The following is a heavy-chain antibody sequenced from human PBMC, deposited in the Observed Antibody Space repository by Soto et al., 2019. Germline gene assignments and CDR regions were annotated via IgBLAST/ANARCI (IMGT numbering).Heavy chain of an antibody. CDR2: KTGDGPTP. V-gene: IGHV3-74*03. J-gene: IGHJ4*02. Sequence: GGSLRLSCAASGFTFGDYWMHWVRQPPGKGPEWVSRKTGDGPTPQYADSVKGRFTASRDNAKSTLYLQMNSLRAEGTAVYYCATAEVDYWGPGTLVTVSS. CDR3: ATAEVDY. CDR1: GFTFGDYW.